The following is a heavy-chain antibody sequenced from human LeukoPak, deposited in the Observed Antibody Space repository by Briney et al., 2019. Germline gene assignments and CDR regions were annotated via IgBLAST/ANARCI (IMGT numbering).Heavy chain of an antibody. Sequence: SETLSLTCAVYGGSFSGYYWSWIRQPPGKGLEWIGEINHSGSTNYNPSLKSRVTISVDTSKNQFSLKLRSVTAADTAVYYCARDHYGDLLHWGQGTLVTVSS. CDR1: GGSFSGYY. V-gene: IGHV4-34*01. CDR2: INHSGST. J-gene: IGHJ4*02. CDR3: ARDHYGDLLH. D-gene: IGHD4-17*01.